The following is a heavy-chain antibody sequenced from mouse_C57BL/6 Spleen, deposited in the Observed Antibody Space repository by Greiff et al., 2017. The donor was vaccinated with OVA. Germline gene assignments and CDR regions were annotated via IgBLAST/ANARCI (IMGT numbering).Heavy chain of an antibody. V-gene: IGHV6-3*01. CDR2: IRLKSDNYAT. CDR3: SSYYYGSSLYFDY. CDR1: GFTFSNYW. J-gene: IGHJ2*01. Sequence: EVHLVESGGGLVQPGGSMKLSCVASGFTFSNYWMNWVRQSPEKGLEWVAQIRLKSDNYATHYAESVKGRFTISRDDSKSSVYLQMNNLRAEDTGIYYCSSYYYGSSLYFDYWGQGTTLTVSS. D-gene: IGHD1-1*01.